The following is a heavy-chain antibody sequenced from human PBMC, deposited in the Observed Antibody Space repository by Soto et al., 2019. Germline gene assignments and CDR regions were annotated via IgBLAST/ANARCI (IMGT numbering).Heavy chain of an antibody. CDR1: GGSISSYY. J-gene: IGHJ5*02. Sequence: SETLSLTCTVSGGSISSYYWSWIRQPPGKGLEWIGYIYYSGSTNYNPSLKSRVTISVDTSKNQFSLKLSSVTAADTAVYYCAREMTQLYYYDSSGYNWFDPWGQGTLVTVS. D-gene: IGHD3-22*01. CDR3: AREMTQLYYYDSSGYNWFDP. CDR2: IYYSGST. V-gene: IGHV4-59*01.